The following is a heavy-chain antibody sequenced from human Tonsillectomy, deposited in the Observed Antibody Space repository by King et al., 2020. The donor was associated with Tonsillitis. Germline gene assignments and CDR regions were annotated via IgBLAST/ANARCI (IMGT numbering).Heavy chain of an antibody. D-gene: IGHD2/OR15-2a*01. Sequence: VQLVESGGGVVQPGKSLRLSCAASGFNFITYDMHWVRQAPGKGLDWVAVLWSDGIIHYYADSVQGRFTISRDNSKSTLHLQMNSLRVEDTGVYYCARHFVGNIAEAEVRGMDVWGQGTTVTVSS. CDR1: GFNFITYD. CDR2: LWSDGIIH. V-gene: IGHV3-33*01. J-gene: IGHJ6*02. CDR3: ARHFVGNIAEAEVRGMDV.